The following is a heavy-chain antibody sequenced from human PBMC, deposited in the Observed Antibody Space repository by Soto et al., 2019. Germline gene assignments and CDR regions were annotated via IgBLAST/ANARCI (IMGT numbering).Heavy chain of an antibody. CDR3: ARLGFGELTNWFDP. Sequence: PSETLSLTCTVSGGSISSYYWSWIRQPPGKGLEWIGYIYYSGSTNYNPSLKSRVTISVDTSKNQFSLKLSSVTAADTAVYYRARLGFGELTNWFDPWGQGTLVTVSS. V-gene: IGHV4-59*08. D-gene: IGHD3-10*01. CDR2: IYYSGST. J-gene: IGHJ5*02. CDR1: GGSISSYY.